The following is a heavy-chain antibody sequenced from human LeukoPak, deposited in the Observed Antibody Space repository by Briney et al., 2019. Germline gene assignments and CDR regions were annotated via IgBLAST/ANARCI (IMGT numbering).Heavy chain of an antibody. CDR2: INPSGGST. V-gene: IGHV1-46*01. D-gene: IGHD1-7*01. Sequence: GASVKVSCKASGYTFTRYYMHWVRQAPGQGLEWMGIINPSGGSTSYAQKFQGRVTITADKSTSTAYMELSSLRSEDTAVYYCASSARGGTDGYWGQGTLVTVSS. CDR3: ASSARGGTDGY. J-gene: IGHJ4*02. CDR1: GYTFTRYY.